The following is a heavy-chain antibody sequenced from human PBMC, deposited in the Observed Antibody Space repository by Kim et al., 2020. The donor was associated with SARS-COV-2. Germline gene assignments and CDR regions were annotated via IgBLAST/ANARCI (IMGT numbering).Heavy chain of an antibody. Sequence: GGSLRLSCAASGFTFSSYSMNWVRQAPGKGLEWVSYISSSSSTIYYADSVKGRFTISRDNAKTSLYLQMNSLRDEDTAVYYCARGGPEWGTIFGVVIDPRAFMDVLGQGTTVTVSS. CDR3: ARGGPEWGTIFGVVIDPRAFMDV. CDR1: GFTFSSYS. J-gene: IGHJ6*02. CDR2: ISSSSSTI. V-gene: IGHV3-48*02. D-gene: IGHD3-3*01.